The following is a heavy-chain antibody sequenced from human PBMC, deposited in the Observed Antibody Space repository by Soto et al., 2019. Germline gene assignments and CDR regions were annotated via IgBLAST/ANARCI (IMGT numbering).Heavy chain of an antibody. D-gene: IGHD4-17*01. CDR2: FIHILDLA. CDR3: AARRNVGVYGDYALDY. J-gene: IGHJ4*02. Sequence: QVQLVQSGAEVKKPGSSVKVSCKASGGTVSSYTFSWVRQAPGQGLEWMGRFIHILDLASYAQQFQGRVTITADKSTSTAYMELNSLRSEDTAVYYCAARRNVGVYGDYALDYWGQGTLVAVSS. CDR1: GGTVSSYT. V-gene: IGHV1-69*02.